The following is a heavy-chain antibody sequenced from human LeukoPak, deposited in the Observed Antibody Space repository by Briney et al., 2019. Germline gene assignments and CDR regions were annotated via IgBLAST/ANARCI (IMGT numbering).Heavy chain of an antibody. J-gene: IGHJ3*02. CDR3: ARATPYYYDSSGYYRNAFDI. Sequence: GASVKVSCKAFGYTFTSNYMHWVRQAPGQGPEWMGVISPSGGSTTYAQKFQGRVTLTRDMSTSTDYLELSSLRSEDTAVYYCARATPYYYDSSGYYRNAFDIWGQGTMVTVSS. D-gene: IGHD3-22*01. V-gene: IGHV1-46*01. CDR2: ISPSGGST. CDR1: GYTFTSNY.